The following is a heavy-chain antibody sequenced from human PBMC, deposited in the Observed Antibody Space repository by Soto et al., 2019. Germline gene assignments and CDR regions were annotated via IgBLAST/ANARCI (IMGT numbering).Heavy chain of an antibody. CDR2: IYWHDDK. CDR3: AHRGGATVGLYYFDY. V-gene: IGHV2-5*01. Sequence: SGPTLVNPTHTLTLTCTFSGFSLSTTGVGVSWIRQPPGKALEWLALIYWHDDKRYSPSLKGRLTITKDTSKNQVVLTMTNMDPVDTATYYCAHRGGATVGLYYFDYWGQGARVTVSS. D-gene: IGHD3-16*01. J-gene: IGHJ4*02. CDR1: GFSLSTTGVG.